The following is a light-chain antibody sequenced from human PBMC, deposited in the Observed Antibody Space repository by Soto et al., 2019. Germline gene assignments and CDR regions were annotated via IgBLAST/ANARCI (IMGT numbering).Light chain of an antibody. CDR3: ETWDINTHVV. CDR1: SGHSSYI. CDR2: LEGSGSY. Sequence: QLVLTQSSSASASLGSSVKLTCTLSSGHSSYIIAWHQQQPGKAPRYLMKLEGSGSYNKGSGVPDRFSGSSSGADRYLTISNLPFEDEADYYCETWDINTHVVFGGGTQLTVL. J-gene: IGLJ2*01. V-gene: IGLV4-60*02.